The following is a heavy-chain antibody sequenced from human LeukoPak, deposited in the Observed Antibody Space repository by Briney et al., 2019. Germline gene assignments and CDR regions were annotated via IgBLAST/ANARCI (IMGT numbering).Heavy chain of an antibody. Sequence: PGGSLRLSCAASGFTFSSYAMSWVRQAPGKGLEWVSAISGSGGSTYYADSVKGRFTISRDNSKNTLYLQMNSLRAEDTAVYYCAKVIADYDILTGYYNFDYWGQGTLVTVSS. CDR2: ISGSGGST. CDR1: GFTFSSYA. CDR3: AKVIADYDILTGYYNFDY. D-gene: IGHD3-9*01. J-gene: IGHJ4*02. V-gene: IGHV3-23*01.